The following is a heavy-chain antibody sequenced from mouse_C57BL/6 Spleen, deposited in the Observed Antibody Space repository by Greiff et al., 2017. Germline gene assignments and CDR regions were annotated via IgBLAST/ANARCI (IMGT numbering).Heavy chain of an antibody. CDR2: IYPSDSET. V-gene: IGHV1-61*01. CDR1: GYTFTSYW. J-gene: IGHJ4*01. D-gene: IGHD2-4*01. Sequence: QVQLQQPGAELVRPGSSVKLSCKASGYTFTSYWMDWVKQRPGQGLEWIGNIYPSDSETHYNQKFKDKATLTVDKSSSTAYMQLSSLTSEDSAVYYCASYYDVGAMYYWGQGTSVTVSS. CDR3: ASYYDVGAMYY.